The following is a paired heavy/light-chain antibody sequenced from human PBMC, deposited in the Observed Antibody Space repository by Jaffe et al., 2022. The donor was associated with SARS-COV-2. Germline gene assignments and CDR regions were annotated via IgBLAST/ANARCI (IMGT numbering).Light chain of an antibody. Sequence: IVMTQSPATLSLFPGETATLSCRASQSVSSNLAWYQQEPGQAPRLLIYGASTRATGIPIRFSGSGSGTEFTLTISSLQSEDFVVYYCQQYNNWPLTFGGGTKVEIK. CDR1: QSVSSN. J-gene: IGKJ4*01. CDR3: QQYNNWPLT. CDR2: GAS. V-gene: IGKV3-15*01.
Heavy chain of an antibody. J-gene: IGHJ4*02. CDR3: AKRHYSSSGSLDY. D-gene: IGHD3-10*01. CDR2: IPGSDHRT. Sequence: EVQLLVSGGGLVQPGGSLRLSCAASGFIFSSFDMSWVRQAPGKGLEWVSLIPGSDHRTYYADSVKGRFTISRDNSKNTLFLQMNSLRAEDTAVYYCAKRHYSSSGSLDYWGLGTLVTVSS. V-gene: IGHV3-23*01. CDR1: GFIFSSFD.